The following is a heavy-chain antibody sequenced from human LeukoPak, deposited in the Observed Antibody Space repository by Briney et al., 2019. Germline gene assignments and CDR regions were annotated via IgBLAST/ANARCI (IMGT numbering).Heavy chain of an antibody. V-gene: IGHV3-53*01. D-gene: IGHD5-24*01. CDR3: ARGDGYNFFDY. CDR1: GFSVTNNY. Sequence: GGSLRLSCAVSGFSVTNNYMSWVRQAPGKGLEWVSVFYVGGATYYADSAKGRFTISRDNSENTLYLQMKSLRAEDTAVYYCARGDGYNFFDYWGQGTLVTASS. CDR2: FYVGGAT. J-gene: IGHJ4*02.